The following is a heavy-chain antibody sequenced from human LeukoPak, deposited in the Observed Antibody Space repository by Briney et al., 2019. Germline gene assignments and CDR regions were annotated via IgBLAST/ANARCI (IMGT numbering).Heavy chain of an antibody. CDR2: INPNSGGT. Sequence: ASVKVSCKASGYTFTGYYMHWVRQAPGQGLEWMGWINPNSGGTNYAQKFQGRVTMTRDTSISTAYMELSRLRSEDTAVYYCARELRYFDPYYYYCYMDVWGKGTTVTISS. V-gene: IGHV1-2*02. D-gene: IGHD3-9*01. CDR1: GYTFTGYY. CDR3: ARELRYFDPYYYYCYMDV. J-gene: IGHJ6*03.